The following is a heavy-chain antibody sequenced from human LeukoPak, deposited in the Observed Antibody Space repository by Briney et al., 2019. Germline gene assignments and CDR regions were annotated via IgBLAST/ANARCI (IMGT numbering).Heavy chain of an antibody. CDR1: GFTVGSNT. J-gene: IGHJ5*02. Sequence: PGGSLRLSCAASGFTVGSNTMSWVRQAPGKGLEWVSIIYSGGSTYYADSVKGRFTISRDNSKNTLYLQMDGLRAEDTAVYYCAHQYPSGWFDPWGQGTLVTVSS. V-gene: IGHV3-66*01. CDR2: IYSGGST. CDR3: AHQYPSGWFDP. D-gene: IGHD2-2*01.